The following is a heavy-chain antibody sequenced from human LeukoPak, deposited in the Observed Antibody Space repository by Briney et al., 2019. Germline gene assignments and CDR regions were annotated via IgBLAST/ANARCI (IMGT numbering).Heavy chain of an antibody. CDR2: IYYSGST. CDR1: GGSISSSSYY. CDR3: ASRRGAATDY. V-gene: IGHV4-39*01. J-gene: IGHJ4*02. D-gene: IGHD6-13*01. Sequence: PSEPLSLTCTVSGGSISSSSYYWGWIRQPPGKGLEWIGSIYYSGSTYYNPSLKSRVTISVDTSKNQFSLKLSSVTAADTAVYYCASRRGAATDYWGQGTLVTVSS.